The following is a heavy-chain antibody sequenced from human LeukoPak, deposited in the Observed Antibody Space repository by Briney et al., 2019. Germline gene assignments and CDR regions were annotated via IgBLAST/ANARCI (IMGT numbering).Heavy chain of an antibody. CDR3: AGTGLFFDY. CDR1: GASISGYY. V-gene: IGHV4-59*01. J-gene: IGHJ4*02. D-gene: IGHD7-27*01. CDR2: MYYSGGT. Sequence: SETLSLTCRVSGASISGYYWSWIRQPPGKGLEWIGPMYYSGGTTYNPSLKSRVSISLDTSKKHFSLKLSSVTAADTAVYYCAGTGLFFDYWSQGTLVTV.